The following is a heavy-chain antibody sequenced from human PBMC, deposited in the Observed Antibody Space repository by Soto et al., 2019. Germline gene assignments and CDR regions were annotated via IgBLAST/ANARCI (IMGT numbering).Heavy chain of an antibody. V-gene: IGHV1-8*01. CDR2: MQPSSGRT. D-gene: IGHD1-26*01. Sequence: QVQLVQSGAEVREPVASVKVSCKASGYSFTSLDINWVRQTTGQGLEWMGWMQPSSGRTGYAQKFQGRVTMTRDTSINTAYMELRSLTSDDTAFYYCARGVTAGVDSWGQGTLVTVSS. J-gene: IGHJ4*02. CDR3: ARGVTAGVDS. CDR1: GYSFTSLD.